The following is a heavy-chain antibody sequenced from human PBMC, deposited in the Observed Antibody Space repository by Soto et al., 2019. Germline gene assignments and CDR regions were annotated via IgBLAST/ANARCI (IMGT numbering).Heavy chain of an antibody. CDR1: GFTFISYW. CDR3: ARDEFRAVAGDYYYYGMDV. V-gene: IGHV3-7*03. D-gene: IGHD6-19*01. J-gene: IGHJ6*02. CDR2: IKQDGSEK. Sequence: GGSLRLSCAASGFTFISYWMSWVRQAPGKGLEWVANIKQDGSEKYYVDSVKGRFTISRDNAKNSLYLQMNSLRAEDTAVYYCARDEFRAVAGDYYYYGMDVWGQGTTVTVSS.